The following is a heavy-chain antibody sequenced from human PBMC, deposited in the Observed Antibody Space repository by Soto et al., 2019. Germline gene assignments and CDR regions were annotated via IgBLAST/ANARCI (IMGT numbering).Heavy chain of an antibody. D-gene: IGHD1-26*01. CDR2: IIPIFRTA. CDR1: GGTFRTYA. J-gene: IGHJ6*02. Sequence: QVQLVQSGPEVKKPGSSVKVSCKLSGGTFRTYAISLVRQAPGQGLEWMGGIIPIFRTADYSQKFQGRVTIIADESTTTAYMELSTLTFEDTAVYYCARDKDRDQWGGNYYYSLDVWGQGTTVTVSS. CDR3: ARDKDRDQWGGNYYYSLDV. V-gene: IGHV1-69*12.